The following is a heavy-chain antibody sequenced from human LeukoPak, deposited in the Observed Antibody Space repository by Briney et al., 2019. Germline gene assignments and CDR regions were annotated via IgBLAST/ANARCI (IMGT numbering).Heavy chain of an antibody. CDR1: GFTFNKYA. CDR3: AKSYRGNSDC. Sequence: GGSLRPSCAASGFTFNKYAMHWVRQAPGKGLEWVSFISGDGASTYYADSVKGRFTISRDNNKASLYLQMNSLRTEDTAFYYCAKSYRGNSDCWGQGTQVTVSS. V-gene: IGHV3-43*02. CDR2: ISGDGAST. J-gene: IGHJ4*02. D-gene: IGHD4-23*01.